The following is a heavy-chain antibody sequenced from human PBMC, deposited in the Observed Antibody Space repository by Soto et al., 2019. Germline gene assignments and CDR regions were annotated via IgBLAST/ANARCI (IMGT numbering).Heavy chain of an antibody. V-gene: IGHV1-3*04. CDR3: TRGPFYQWLGEDYYMDV. CDR1: GYIFTSYI. J-gene: IGHJ6*03. D-gene: IGHD3-10*01. CDR2: INTGSGGT. Sequence: QVQLVQSGAEVKKPGASVMISCKASGYIFTSYIIQWVRQAPGQSLEWMGWINTGSGGTKYSQKFQGRVTITRDTAASTAYMDLSSLRSEDTAVYYCTRGPFYQWLGEDYYMDVWGKGTTVTVSS.